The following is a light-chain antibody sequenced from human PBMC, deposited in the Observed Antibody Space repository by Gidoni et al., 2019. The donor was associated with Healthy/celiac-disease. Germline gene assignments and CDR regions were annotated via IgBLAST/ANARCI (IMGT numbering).Light chain of an antibody. CDR1: QSVSSSY. V-gene: IGKV3-20*01. J-gene: IGKJ2*01. Sequence: EIVLTQSPGTLSLSPGERATLSCRASQSVSSSYLAWYQQKPGQSPRLLIYCASSRATGIPDRFSGSGSGTDFTLTISRLEPEDFAVYYCQQYGSSPPVYTFXXXTKLEIK. CDR3: QQYGSSPPVYT. CDR2: CAS.